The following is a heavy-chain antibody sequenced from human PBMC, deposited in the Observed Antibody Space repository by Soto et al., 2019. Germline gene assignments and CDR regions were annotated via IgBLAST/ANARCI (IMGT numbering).Heavy chain of an antibody. Sequence: QVQLVQSGAEVKKPGASVKVSCKASGYTFTSYYMHWVRQAPGQWLEWMGIINPSGGSTSYAQKFKGRVTMTRDTSTSTVYMELSSLRSEDTAVYYCASAVRGDFGMDVWGQGTTVTVSS. CDR1: GYTFTSYY. J-gene: IGHJ6*02. CDR3: ASAVRGDFGMDV. V-gene: IGHV1-46*01. D-gene: IGHD3-10*02. CDR2: INPSGGST.